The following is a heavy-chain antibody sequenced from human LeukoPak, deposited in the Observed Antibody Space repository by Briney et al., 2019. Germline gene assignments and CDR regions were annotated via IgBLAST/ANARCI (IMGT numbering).Heavy chain of an antibody. J-gene: IGHJ5*02. Sequence: GGSLRLSCVASGFTFSDKWMSWVRQAPGKGPEWVASIKKDGSQKYYVDSVKGRFTISRDNAQNSLYLEMSSLSVEDTAIYSCARAGWELLNLHFDPWGQGTLVTVSS. CDR1: GFTFSDKW. CDR2: IKKDGSQK. CDR3: ARAGWELLNLHFDP. V-gene: IGHV3-7*03. D-gene: IGHD1-26*01.